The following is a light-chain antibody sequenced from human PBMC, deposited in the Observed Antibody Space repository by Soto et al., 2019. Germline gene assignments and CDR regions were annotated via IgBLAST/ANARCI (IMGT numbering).Light chain of an antibody. J-gene: IGLJ2*01. CDR1: MSNIGRNP. Sequence: QSVLTQPPSTSGAPGQRVTIYCSGSMSNIGRNPVNWYQQLPGTAPKVLMYKDNRRPSGVPDRFSGSKSGTSASLAISGLQSEDEATYYCAAWDVGLEGPIFGGGTKLTVL. CDR3: AAWDVGLEGPI. CDR2: KDN. V-gene: IGLV1-44*01.